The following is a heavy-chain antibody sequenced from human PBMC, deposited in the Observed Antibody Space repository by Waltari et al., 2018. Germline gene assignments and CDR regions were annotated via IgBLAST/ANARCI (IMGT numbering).Heavy chain of an antibody. V-gene: IGHV3-23*04. CDR3: ARTPVAYFDS. Sequence: EVQLVESGGGLVQPGGSLRLSCAASGFIFNNCAMSWIRQAPGKGLEWVSAISGSDSTFYADSVKGRFTISRDNSKNTVYLQMNSLRAEDTAIYYCARTPVAYFDSWGQGTLITVSS. CDR2: ISGSDST. J-gene: IGHJ4*02. CDR1: GFIFNNCA. D-gene: IGHD6-19*01.